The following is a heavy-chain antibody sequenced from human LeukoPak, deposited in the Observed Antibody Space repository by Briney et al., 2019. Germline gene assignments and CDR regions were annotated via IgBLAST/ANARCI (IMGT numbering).Heavy chain of an antibody. Sequence: ASVKVSCKASGYIFTSYDISWVRQATGQGLEWMGWMNPNSGNTGYAQKFQGRDTMTRNTSISTAYMELSSLRSEDTAVYYCARVAWFYDILTGYLNWFDPWGQGTLVTVSS. CDR3: ARVAWFYDILTGYLNWFDP. J-gene: IGHJ5*02. CDR2: MNPNSGNT. CDR1: GYIFTSYD. V-gene: IGHV1-8*01. D-gene: IGHD3-9*01.